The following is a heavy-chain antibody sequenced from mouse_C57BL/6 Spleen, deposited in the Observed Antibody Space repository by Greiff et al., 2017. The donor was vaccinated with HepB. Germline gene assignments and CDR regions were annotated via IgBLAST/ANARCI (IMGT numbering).Heavy chain of an antibody. CDR1: GYAFTNYL. CDR2: INPGSGGT. CDR3: ARGGSNRFAY. V-gene: IGHV1-54*01. D-gene: IGHD2-5*01. Sequence: QVQLQQSGAELVRPGTSVKVSCKASGYAFTNYLIEWVKQRPGQGLEWIGVINPGSGGTNYNEKFKGKATLTADKSSSTAYMQLSSLTSEDSAVYFCARGGSNRFAYWGQGTLVTVSA. J-gene: IGHJ3*01.